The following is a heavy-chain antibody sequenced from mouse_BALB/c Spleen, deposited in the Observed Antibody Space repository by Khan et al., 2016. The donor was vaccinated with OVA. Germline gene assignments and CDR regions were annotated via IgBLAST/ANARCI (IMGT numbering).Heavy chain of an antibody. CDR1: GYTFTDYV. CDR3: ARSATDYYNVDH. Sequence: VQLQQPGPELVQPGASVKMSCKASGYTFTDYVMHWVMQKPGQGLEWIGYIYPYNDDTESTERFRVKATLTLDKSSTTAYMELNSLTSADSAVYDCARSATDYYNVDHWGQGTSVTVSS. D-gene: IGHD1-1*01. CDR2: IYPYNDDT. V-gene: IGHV1S136*01. J-gene: IGHJ4*01.